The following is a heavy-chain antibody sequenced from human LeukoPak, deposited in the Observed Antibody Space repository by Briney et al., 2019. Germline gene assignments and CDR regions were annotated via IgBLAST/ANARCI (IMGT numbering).Heavy chain of an antibody. J-gene: IGHJ4*02. CDR2: IHSNSEGE. D-gene: IGHD6-6*01. Sequence: GASVKVSCKASGGTFSSYAISWVRQAPGQGPEWMGQIHSNSEGEKYAQKFQGRITVLRDTSINTIYMELTSLTSDDTAVYYCAREPYSTSSDRHGRTFDYWGQGTLVTISS. CDR1: GGTFSSYA. CDR3: AREPYSTSSDRHGRTFDY. V-gene: IGHV1-2*06.